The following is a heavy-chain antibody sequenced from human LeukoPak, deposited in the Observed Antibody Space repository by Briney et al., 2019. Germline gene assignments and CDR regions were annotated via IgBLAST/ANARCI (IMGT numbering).Heavy chain of an antibody. Sequence: SVKVSCKASGGTFSSYAISWVRPPPGQGLEWVGGSIPIFCTANYSQKFQRRVTITADESTSTAYMELSSMRSEDTAVYYCARALGYCSCGSCYSSWFDPWGQGTLVTVSS. CDR2: SIPIFCTA. D-gene: IGHD2-15*01. V-gene: IGHV1-69*13. CDR1: GGTFSSYA. J-gene: IGHJ5*02. CDR3: ARALGYCSCGSCYSSWFDP.